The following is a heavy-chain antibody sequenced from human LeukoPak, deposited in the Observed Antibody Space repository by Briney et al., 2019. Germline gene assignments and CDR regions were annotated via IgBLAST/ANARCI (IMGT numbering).Heavy chain of an antibody. CDR1: GFTFDDYG. CDR2: INWNGGST. J-gene: IGHJ4*02. D-gene: IGHD3-10*01. V-gene: IGHV3-20*04. CDR3: ARGLGSGKYFDY. Sequence: GGSLRLSCAASGFTFDDYGMSWVRQAPGKGLEWVSGINWNGGSTGYADFVKGRVTISRDNAKNSLYLQMNSLRAEDTALYYCARGLGSGKYFDYWGQGTLVTVSS.